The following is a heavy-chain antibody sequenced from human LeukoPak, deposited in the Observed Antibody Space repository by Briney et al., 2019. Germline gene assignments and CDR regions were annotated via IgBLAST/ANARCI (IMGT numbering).Heavy chain of an antibody. J-gene: IGHJ6*02. D-gene: IGHD5-18*01. CDR2: ISYDGSNK. CDR3: ARVMSCSSYGPIPCYYYYYGMDV. CDR1: GFTFSNYW. V-gene: IGHV3-30-3*01. Sequence: PGGSLRLSCAASGFTFSNYWMSWVRQAPGKGLEWVAVISYDGSNKYYADSVKGRFTISRDNSKNTLYLQMNSLRAEDTAVYYCARVMSCSSYGPIPCYYYYYGMDVWGQGTTVTVSS.